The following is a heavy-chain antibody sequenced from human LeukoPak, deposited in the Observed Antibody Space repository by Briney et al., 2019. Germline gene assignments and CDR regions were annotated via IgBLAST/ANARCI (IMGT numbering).Heavy chain of an antibody. CDR1: GFTFSNAW. CDR3: TTELRSSSWYSDDY. D-gene: IGHD6-13*01. Sequence: GGSLTLSCAASGFTFSNAWMSWVRQAPGQGLEWVGRIKSKTDGGTTDYAAPVKGRFTISRDASKNTLYLQMNSLKTEDTAVYYCTTELRSSSWYSDDYWGQGTLVTVSS. J-gene: IGHJ4*02. CDR2: IKSKTDGGTT. V-gene: IGHV3-15*01.